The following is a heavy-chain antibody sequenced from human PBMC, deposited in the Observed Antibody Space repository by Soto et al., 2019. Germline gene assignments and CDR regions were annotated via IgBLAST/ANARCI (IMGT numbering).Heavy chain of an antibody. Sequence: QVQLQESGPGLVKPSQTLSLTCTVSGGSISSGGYYWSWIRQHPGKGLEWIGYIYYSGSTYYNPSLKSRVTISGDTSKNQFSLKLSSVTAADTAVYYCARGGYDYVWGSYRTPIDYWGQGTLVTVSS. V-gene: IGHV4-31*03. CDR1: GGSISSGGYY. J-gene: IGHJ4*02. CDR3: ARGGYDYVWGSYRTPIDY. D-gene: IGHD3-16*02. CDR2: IYYSGST.